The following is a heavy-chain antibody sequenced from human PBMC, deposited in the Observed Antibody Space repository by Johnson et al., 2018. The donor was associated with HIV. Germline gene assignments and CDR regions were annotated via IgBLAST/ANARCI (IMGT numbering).Heavy chain of an antibody. V-gene: IGHV3-30*02. Sequence: QVQLVESGGGVVQPGGSLRLSCAASGFTFSSYGMHWVRQAPDKGLERGAFIRYDESNKSYADSVKGRFNISRDNSKNTLYLQMNSLRAEDTAVYYCARDSNRYAFDIWGQGTMVTVSS. CDR3: ARDSNRYAFDI. J-gene: IGHJ3*02. CDR1: GFTFSSYG. CDR2: IRYDESNK. D-gene: IGHD2-8*01.